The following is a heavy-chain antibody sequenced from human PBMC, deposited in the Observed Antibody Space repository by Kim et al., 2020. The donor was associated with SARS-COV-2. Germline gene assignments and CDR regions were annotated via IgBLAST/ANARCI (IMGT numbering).Heavy chain of an antibody. V-gene: IGHV3-48*04. CDR2: TSSSSRSI. D-gene: IGHD6-13*01. J-gene: IGHJ6*02. Sequence: GGSLRLSCAASGFSLNSYSMNWVRQFPGKGLEWISFTSSSSRSIYYADSVKGRFTISRDNAENSLFLQMNSLRGDDTAVYYCARAYSTSGTYGVYVWGQGTTVTVSS. CDR3: ARAYSTSGTYGVYV. CDR1: GFSLNSYS.